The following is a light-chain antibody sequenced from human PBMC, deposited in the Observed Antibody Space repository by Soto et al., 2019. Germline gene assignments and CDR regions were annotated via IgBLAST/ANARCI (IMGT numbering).Light chain of an antibody. J-gene: IGKJ3*01. V-gene: IGKV1-39*01. CDR2: AAS. CDR1: QDIRNY. Sequence: DIQLTQSPSFLSTSVGDRVTITCRASQDIRNYLAWYQQKPGKAPKVMIHAASSLQSGVPSRFSGSGSGTDFTLTISSLQPEDFGTYYCQQSYSTPFTFAPGTKVDIK. CDR3: QQSYSTPFT.